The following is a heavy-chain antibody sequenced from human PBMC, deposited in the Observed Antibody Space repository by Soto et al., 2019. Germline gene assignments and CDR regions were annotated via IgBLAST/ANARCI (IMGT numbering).Heavy chain of an antibody. CDR3: ACIFSGGYSYGFYYDGMDV. D-gene: IGHD5-18*01. V-gene: IGHV4-31*03. J-gene: IGHJ6*02. Sequence: SETLSLTCTVSGGSISSGGYYWSWIRQHPGKGLEWIGYIYYSGSTYYNPSLKSRVTISVDTSKNQFSLKLSSVTAADTAVYYCACIFSGGYSYGFYYDGMDVGGQGTTVT. CDR2: IYYSGST. CDR1: GGSISSGGYY.